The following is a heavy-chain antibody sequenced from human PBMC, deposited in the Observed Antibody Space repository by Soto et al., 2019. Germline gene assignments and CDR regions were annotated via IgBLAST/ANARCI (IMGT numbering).Heavy chain of an antibody. CDR2: MNPNSGNT. CDR3: ARGPSIAAAGDFDY. Sequence: AASVKVSCKASGYTFTSYDINWVRQATGQGLEWMGWMNPNSGNTGYAQKFQGRVTMTRNTSISTAYMELSSLRSEDTAVYYCARGPSIAAAGDFDYWAREPWSPSPQ. D-gene: IGHD6-13*01. V-gene: IGHV1-8*01. CDR1: GYTFTSYD. J-gene: IGHJ4*02.